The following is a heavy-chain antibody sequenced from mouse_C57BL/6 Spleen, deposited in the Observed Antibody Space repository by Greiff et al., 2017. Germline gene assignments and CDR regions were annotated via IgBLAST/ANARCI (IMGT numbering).Heavy chain of an antibody. CDR3: ARDLNSYAMDY. CDR2: ISDGGSYT. V-gene: IGHV5-4*01. Sequence: DVHLVESGGGLVKPGGSLKLSCAASGFTFSSYAMSWVRQTPEKRLEWVATISDGGSYTYYPDNVKGRFTISRDNAKNNLYLQMSHLKSEDTAMYYCARDLNSYAMDYWGQGTSVTVAS. J-gene: IGHJ4*01. CDR1: GFTFSSYA. D-gene: IGHD1-3*01.